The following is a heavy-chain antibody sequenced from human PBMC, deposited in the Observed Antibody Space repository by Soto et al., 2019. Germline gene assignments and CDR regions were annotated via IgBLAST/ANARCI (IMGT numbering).Heavy chain of an antibody. CDR2: IIPIFGTA. Sequence: QVQLVQSGAEVKKPGSSVKVSCKASGGTFSSYAISWVRQAPGQGLEWMGGIIPIFGTANYAQKFQGRVTITADESTSTAYMELSSLRSEDTAVYYCARGHHRTKGYYFDPVQYYFDYWGQGTLVTVSS. J-gene: IGHJ4*02. V-gene: IGHV1-69*12. CDR3: ARGHHRTKGYYFDPVQYYFDY. D-gene: IGHD3-22*01. CDR1: GGTFSSYA.